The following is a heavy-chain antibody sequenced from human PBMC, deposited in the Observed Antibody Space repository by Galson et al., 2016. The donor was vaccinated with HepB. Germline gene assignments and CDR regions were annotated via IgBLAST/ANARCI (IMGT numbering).Heavy chain of an antibody. J-gene: IGHJ4*02. V-gene: IGHV3-23*01. CDR3: AKEGFCTGSACYWPPDH. CDR1: GFHFSSYA. D-gene: IGHD2-8*02. CDR2: MSGSGDTT. Sequence: SLRLSCAASGFHFSSYAMSWVRQAPGKGLEWVAHMSGSGDTTFYAASVRGRFTISRDNSENTLFLQMDRLTGEDPAVYYCAKEGFCTGSACYWPPDHWGQGTPVTVSS.